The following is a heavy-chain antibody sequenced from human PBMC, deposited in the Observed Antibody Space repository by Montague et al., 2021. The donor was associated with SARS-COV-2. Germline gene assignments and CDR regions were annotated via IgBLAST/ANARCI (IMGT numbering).Heavy chain of an antibody. CDR3: ARLRDGVVPSPILGVGPYYSYYFIDV. CDR1: GGSFSGYH. D-gene: IGHD3-10*01. J-gene: IGHJ6*03. V-gene: IGHV4-34*01. Sequence: SETLSLTCAVYGGSFSGYHWNWIRQPPGKGLEWVGEINHGGITNYNPSLKSRLTISADTSKNQFSLKLTSVAAADTAVYYCARLRDGVVPSPILGVGPYYSYYFIDVWGKETTVTVS. CDR2: INHGGIT.